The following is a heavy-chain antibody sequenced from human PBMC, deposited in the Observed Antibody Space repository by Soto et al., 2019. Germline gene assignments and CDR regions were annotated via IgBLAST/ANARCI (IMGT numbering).Heavy chain of an antibody. V-gene: IGHV3-15*01. CDR1: GLNFGNAW. CDR2: IKNKKDGGTT. CDR3: TTDPGDFEDY. J-gene: IGHJ4*02. D-gene: IGHD4-17*01. Sequence: GGSLRLSCAASGLNFGNAWMSWFRQAPGKGLEWVGRIKNKKDGGTTDYAAPVKGRFIISRDDSRNTLYLQMSSLRTEDTAVYYCTTDPGDFEDYWGQGTQVTVSS.